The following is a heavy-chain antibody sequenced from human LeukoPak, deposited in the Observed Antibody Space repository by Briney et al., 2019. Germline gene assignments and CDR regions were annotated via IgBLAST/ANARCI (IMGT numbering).Heavy chain of an antibody. V-gene: IGHV3-33*01. CDR1: GFTFRNYG. Sequence: GRSLRLSCAASGFTFRNYGMHWARQAPGKGLEWVAIIWYDGSNKYYADSVKGRFTISRDNSRNTLYLQMNSLRVEDTAVYYCARVVGSEGNWYVDYWGQGTLVTVSS. D-gene: IGHD1-1*01. J-gene: IGHJ4*02. CDR2: IWYDGSNK. CDR3: ARVVGSEGNWYVDY.